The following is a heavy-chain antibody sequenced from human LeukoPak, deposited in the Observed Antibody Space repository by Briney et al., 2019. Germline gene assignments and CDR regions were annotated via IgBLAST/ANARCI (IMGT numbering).Heavy chain of an antibody. CDR2: ISANNGNT. D-gene: IGHD2-15*01. J-gene: IGHJ4*02. V-gene: IGHV1-18*01. Sequence: GASVKLSCKSSADTFIRFGISWVRQAPGQGREWMGCISANNGNTNYAQKFQGRVTMTTDTSTSTGYMELRGLRFDDTAVYYCARDHMVRSLAGTLDYWGQGTLVTLSS. CDR3: ARDHMVRSLAGTLDY. CDR1: ADTFIRFG.